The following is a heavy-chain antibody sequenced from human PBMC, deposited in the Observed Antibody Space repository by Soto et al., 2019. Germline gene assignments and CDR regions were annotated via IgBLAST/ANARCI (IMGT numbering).Heavy chain of an antibody. Sequence: ASVKVSCKVSGYTLTELSMHWVRQAPGKGLEWMGGFDPEDGETIYAQKFQGRVTMTEDTSTDTAYMELSSLRSEDTAVYYCATVTRYYYDSSGYPQIAAFDIWGQGTVVTVSS. V-gene: IGHV1-24*01. CDR1: GYTLTELS. CDR3: ATVTRYYYDSSGYPQIAAFDI. CDR2: FDPEDGET. D-gene: IGHD3-22*01. J-gene: IGHJ3*02.